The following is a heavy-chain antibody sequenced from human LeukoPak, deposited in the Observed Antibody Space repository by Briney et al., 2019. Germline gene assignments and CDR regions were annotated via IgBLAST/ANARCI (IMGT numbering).Heavy chain of an antibody. Sequence: GGSLRLSCAASGFTFSSYGMHWVRQAPGKGLEWVAVISYDGSNKYYADSVKGRFTISRDNSKNTLYLQMNSLRAEDTAVYYCAKGGSGSYYEDWFDPRGQGTLVTVSS. CDR3: AKGGSGSYYEDWFDP. D-gene: IGHD3-10*01. V-gene: IGHV3-30*18. CDR2: ISYDGSNK. J-gene: IGHJ5*02. CDR1: GFTFSSYG.